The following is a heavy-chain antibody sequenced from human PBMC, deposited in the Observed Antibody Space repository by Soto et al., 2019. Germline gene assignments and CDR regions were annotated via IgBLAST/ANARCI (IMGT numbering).Heavy chain of an antibody. CDR1: GYSISSGYY. Sequence: SETLSLTCAASGYSISSGYYWGWLRQPPGKGLEWIGHMYHSGSMYYNPSLQSRVTISMDTSKNEFSLKLTSVTAADTAVYYCGRQKGGGIYGDYVADWGQGTLVTVSS. D-gene: IGHD4-17*01. CDR2: MYHSGSM. V-gene: IGHV4-38-2*01. CDR3: GRQKGGGIYGDYVAD. J-gene: IGHJ4*02.